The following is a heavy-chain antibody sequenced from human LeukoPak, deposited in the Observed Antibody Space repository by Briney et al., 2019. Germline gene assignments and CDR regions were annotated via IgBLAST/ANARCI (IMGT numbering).Heavy chain of an antibody. CDR1: GGSFSGYY. V-gene: IGHV4-34*01. Sequence: SGTLSLTCAVYGGSFSGYYWSWIRQPPGKGLEWIGEINHSGSTNYNPSLKSRVTISVDTSKNQFSLKLSSVTAADTAVYYCARGSPDCGGDCYFDYWGQGTLVTVSS. CDR2: INHSGST. J-gene: IGHJ4*02. D-gene: IGHD2-21*02. CDR3: ARGSPDCGGDCYFDY.